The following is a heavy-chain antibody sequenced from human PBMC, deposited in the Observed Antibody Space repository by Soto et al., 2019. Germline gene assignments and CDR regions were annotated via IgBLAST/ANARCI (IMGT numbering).Heavy chain of an antibody. CDR1: GFTFGDYA. V-gene: IGHV3-49*03. CDR3: TRVLDHSSSWYEPYYYGMDV. CDR2: IRSKAYGGTT. J-gene: IGHJ6*02. Sequence: PGGSLRLSCTASGFTFGDYAMSWFRQAPGKGLEWVGFIRSKAYGGTTEYAASVKGRFTISRDDSKSIAYLQMNSLKTEDTAVYYCTRVLDHSSSWYEPYYYGMDVWGQGTTVTVSS. D-gene: IGHD6-13*01.